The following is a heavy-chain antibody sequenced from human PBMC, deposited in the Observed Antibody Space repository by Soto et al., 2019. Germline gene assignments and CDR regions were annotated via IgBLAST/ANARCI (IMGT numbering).Heavy chain of an antibody. Sequence: SVKVSCKASGGTFSSYAISWVRQAPGQGLEWMGGIIPIFGTANYAQKFQGRVTITADESTSTAYMELSSLRSEDTAVYYCAREYYYEISGYCSLDYWGQGTLVTVS. V-gene: IGHV1-69*13. CDR3: AREYYYEISGYCSLDY. D-gene: IGHD3-22*01. J-gene: IGHJ4*02. CDR2: IIPIFGTA. CDR1: GGTFSSYA.